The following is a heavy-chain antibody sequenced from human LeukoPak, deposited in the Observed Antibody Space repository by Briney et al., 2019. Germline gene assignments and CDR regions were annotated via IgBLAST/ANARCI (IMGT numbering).Heavy chain of an antibody. CDR3: ARDFPARDWFFDL. V-gene: IGHV7-4-1*02. Sequence: GASVKVSCKAPGYTFTSYAMNWVRQAPGQGLEWMGWINTNTGNPTYAQGFTGRFVFSLDTSVSTAYLQISSLKAEDTAVYYCARDFPARDWFFDLWGRGTLVTVSS. J-gene: IGHJ2*01. CDR1: GYTFTSYA. CDR2: INTNTGNP.